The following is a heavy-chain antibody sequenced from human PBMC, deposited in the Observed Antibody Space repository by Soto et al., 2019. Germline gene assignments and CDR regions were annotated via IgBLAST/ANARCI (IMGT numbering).Heavy chain of an antibody. J-gene: IGHJ5*02. CDR2: IYHSGST. V-gene: IGHV4-30-2*01. Sequence: QLQLQESDSGLVKPSQTLSLTCAVSGGSISSGGYSWSWIRQPPGKGLEWIGYIYHSGSTYYNPSLKSRVTISVDRSKNQFSLKLSSVTAADTPVYYCARAYPGGFGFDPWGQGTLVTVSS. CDR1: GGSISSGGYS. D-gene: IGHD3-10*01. CDR3: ARAYPGGFGFDP.